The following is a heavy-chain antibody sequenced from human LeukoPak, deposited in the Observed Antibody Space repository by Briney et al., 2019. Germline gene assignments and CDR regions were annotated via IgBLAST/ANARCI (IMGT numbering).Heavy chain of an antibody. CDR2: ISGSGGST. Sequence: GGSLRLSCAASGFTFSSYAMSWVRQAPGKGLEWVSAISGSGGSTYYADSVKGRFTISRDNSKNTLYLQMNSLRAEDTAVYYCAKDICSSTSCYVWDYWGQGTLVTVSS. V-gene: IGHV3-23*01. J-gene: IGHJ4*02. CDR1: GFTFSSYA. CDR3: AKDICSSTSCYVWDY. D-gene: IGHD2-2*01.